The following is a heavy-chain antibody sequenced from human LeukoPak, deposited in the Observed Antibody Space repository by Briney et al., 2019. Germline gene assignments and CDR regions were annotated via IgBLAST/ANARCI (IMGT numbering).Heavy chain of an antibody. CDR2: IRHDGTKK. J-gene: IGHJ4*02. CDR1: GSTFTSYG. Sequence: PGGSLRLSCAASGSTFTSYGMHWVRQAPGKGLAWVAFIRHDGTKKYYPDSVKGRFTISRDNSKNTLYLQMDSLRREDTAVYYCGSSIDYWGQGTLVTVSS. CDR3: GSSIDY. V-gene: IGHV3-30*02.